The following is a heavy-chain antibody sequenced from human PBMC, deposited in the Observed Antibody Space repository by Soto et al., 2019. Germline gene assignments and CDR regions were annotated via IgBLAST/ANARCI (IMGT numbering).Heavy chain of an antibody. D-gene: IGHD3-3*01. CDR2: IIPIFGTA. Sequence: GASVKVSCKASGGTFSSYAISWVRQAPGQGLEWMGGIIPIFGTANYAQKFQGRVTITADESTSTAYMELSSLRSEDTAVYYCARSHTIFGVVLYYYYGMDVWGQGTTVTVSS. V-gene: IGHV1-69*13. CDR3: ARSHTIFGVVLYYYYGMDV. CDR1: GGTFSSYA. J-gene: IGHJ6*02.